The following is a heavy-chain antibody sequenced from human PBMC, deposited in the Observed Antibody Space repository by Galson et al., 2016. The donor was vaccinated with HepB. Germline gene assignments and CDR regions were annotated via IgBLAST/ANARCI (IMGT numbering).Heavy chain of an antibody. Sequence: SLRLSCAAPGFTFSSYGINWVRQAPGKGLEWVSYISSRSTNFHYADFVKGRFTISRDNVKNLLYLQMNSLRAEDTAVYYCARGPLYYLDYWGHGALVTVSS. D-gene: IGHD2-8*01. CDR2: ISSRSTNF. CDR3: ARGPLYYLDY. J-gene: IGHJ4*01. CDR1: GFTFSSYG. V-gene: IGHV3-48*01.